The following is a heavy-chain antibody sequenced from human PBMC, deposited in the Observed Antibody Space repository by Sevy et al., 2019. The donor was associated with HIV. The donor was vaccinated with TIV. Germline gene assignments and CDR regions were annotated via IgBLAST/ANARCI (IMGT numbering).Heavy chain of an antibody. D-gene: IGHD4-17*01. Sequence: SETLSLTCAVYGGSFSGYYWSWIRQPPGKGLEWIGEINHSGSTNYNPSLKSRVTISVDTSKNQFSLKLSSVTAADTAVYYCASEDDYGDYTLDYWGEGTLVTVSS. CDR1: GGSFSGYY. J-gene: IGHJ4*02. CDR2: INHSGST. V-gene: IGHV4-34*01. CDR3: ASEDDYGDYTLDY.